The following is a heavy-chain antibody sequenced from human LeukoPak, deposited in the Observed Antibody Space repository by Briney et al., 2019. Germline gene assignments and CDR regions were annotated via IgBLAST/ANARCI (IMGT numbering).Heavy chain of an antibody. J-gene: IGHJ4*02. CDR1: GGSISSYY. CDR3: AGSPDRLLWLGELPPFDY. CDR2: IYYSGST. D-gene: IGHD3-10*01. V-gene: IGHV4-59*08. Sequence: SETLSLTCTVSGGSISSYYWSWIRQPPGKGLEWIGHIYYSGSTNYNPSLKSRVTISVDTSKNQFSLKLSSVTAADTAVYYCAGSPDRLLWLGELPPFDYWGQGTLVTVSS.